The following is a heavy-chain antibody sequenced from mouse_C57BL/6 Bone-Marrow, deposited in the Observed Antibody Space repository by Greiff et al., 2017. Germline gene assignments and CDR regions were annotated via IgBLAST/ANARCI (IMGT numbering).Heavy chain of an antibody. J-gene: IGHJ2*01. CDR2: ISYDGSN. CDR1: GYSITSGYY. V-gene: IGHV3-6*01. CDR3: ARVGANCDPYFDY. Sequence: EVQLQESGPGLVKPSQSLSLTCSVTGYSITSGYYWNWIRQFPGNKLEWMGYISYDGSNNYNPSLKNRISITPDTSKNQFFLKLNSVTTKDASTYYCARVGANCDPYFDYWGQGTTLTVSS. D-gene: IGHD4-1*01.